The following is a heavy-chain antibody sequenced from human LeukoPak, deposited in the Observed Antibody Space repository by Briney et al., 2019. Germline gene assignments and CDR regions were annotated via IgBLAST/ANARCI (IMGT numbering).Heavy chain of an antibody. CDR1: GGSISSYY. CDR2: IYYSGST. D-gene: IGHD3-3*01. Sequence: KPSETLSLTCTVSGGSISSYYWSWIRQPPGKGLEWIGYIYYSGSTNYNPSLKSRVTISVDTSKNQFSLKLSSVTAADTAVYYCARGFARVDAFGIWGQGTMVTVSS. CDR3: ARGFARVDAFGI. V-gene: IGHV4-59*12. J-gene: IGHJ3*02.